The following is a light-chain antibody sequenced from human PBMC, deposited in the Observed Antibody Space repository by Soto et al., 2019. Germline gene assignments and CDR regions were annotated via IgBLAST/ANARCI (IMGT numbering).Light chain of an antibody. CDR1: QSISSY. CDR2: AAS. Sequence: DIQMTQSPSSLSASVGDRVTITCRASQSISSYLNWYQQKPGKAPKILIYAASSLQSGVPSRFSGSGSGTDFTLTISSLQREDFATYYCEQSYSTLMFTFGQGTKLEIK. V-gene: IGKV1-39*01. J-gene: IGKJ2*01. CDR3: EQSYSTLMFT.